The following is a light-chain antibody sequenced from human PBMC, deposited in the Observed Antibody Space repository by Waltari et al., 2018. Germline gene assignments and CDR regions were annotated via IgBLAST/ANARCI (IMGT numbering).Light chain of an antibody. Sequence: XIXMTQSXXXXXAXVGDRVAITCRAVQSIDIWLAWYQQKPGKAPKLLIYKASTLERGVPSRFSGSGSGTEFTLTISSLQPDDFATYYCQQYNIYWTFGQGTKVEIK. V-gene: IGKV1-5*03. J-gene: IGKJ1*01. CDR1: QSIDIW. CDR2: KAS. CDR3: QQYNIYWT.